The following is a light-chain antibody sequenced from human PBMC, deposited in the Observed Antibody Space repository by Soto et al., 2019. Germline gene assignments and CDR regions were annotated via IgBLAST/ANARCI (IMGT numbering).Light chain of an antibody. CDR2: ATS. CDR3: QQAHSVPFT. CDR1: QDIDSW. Sequence: DIQLTQSPSSVSASVGDRVIITCRASQDIDSWLVWHQQRPGKAPKLLVSATSSLQSDVPSRFSGGVSGTNFTLTISSLQPEDFATYYCQQAHSVPFTFGQGTKLEIK. V-gene: IGKV1-12*01. J-gene: IGKJ2*01.